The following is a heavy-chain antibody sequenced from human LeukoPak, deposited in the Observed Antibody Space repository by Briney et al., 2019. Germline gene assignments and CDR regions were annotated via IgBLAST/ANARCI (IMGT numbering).Heavy chain of an antibody. V-gene: IGHV4-38-2*02. D-gene: IGHD3-22*01. J-gene: IGHJ5*02. CDR3: AKKKYYYDSSGYYEYWFDP. CDR1: GYSISSGYY. CDR2: IYHSGST. Sequence: PSETLSLTCTVSGYSISSGYYWGWIRQPPGKGLEWIGSIYHSGSTYYNPSLKSRVTISVDTSKNQFSLKLSSVTAADTAVYYCAKKKYYYDSSGYYEYWFDPWGQGTLVTVSS.